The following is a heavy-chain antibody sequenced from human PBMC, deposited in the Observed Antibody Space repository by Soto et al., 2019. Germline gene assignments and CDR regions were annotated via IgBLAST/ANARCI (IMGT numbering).Heavy chain of an antibody. CDR1: GYPFTSYG. Sequence: GXSVMVSFNASGYPFTSYGIIWVRQAPGQGLEWMGWISAYNGNTNYAQKLQGRVTMTTDTSTSTAYMELRSLRSDDTAVYYCAREWSYGYNGMDVWGQGTTVTVPS. D-gene: IGHD5-18*01. CDR2: ISAYNGNT. V-gene: IGHV1-18*04. CDR3: AREWSYGYNGMDV. J-gene: IGHJ6*02.